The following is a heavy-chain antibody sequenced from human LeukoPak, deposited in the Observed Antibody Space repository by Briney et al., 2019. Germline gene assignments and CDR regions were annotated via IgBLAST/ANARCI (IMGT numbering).Heavy chain of an antibody. CDR2: ISGSGGST. CDR1: GFTFSSYA. CDR3: ARDWYYYDSSGYQDAFDI. Sequence: GGSLRLSCAASGFTFSSYAMSWVRQAPGEGLEWVSAISGSGGSTYYADSVKGRFTISRDDSKNTLYLQMSSLRAEDTAVYYCARDWYYYDSSGYQDAFDIWGQGTMVTVSS. D-gene: IGHD3-22*01. V-gene: IGHV3-23*01. J-gene: IGHJ3*02.